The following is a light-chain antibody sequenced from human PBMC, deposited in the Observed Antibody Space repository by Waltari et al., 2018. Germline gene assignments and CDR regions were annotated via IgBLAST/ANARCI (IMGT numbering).Light chain of an antibody. J-gene: IGKJ4*01. CDR2: YAS. CDR3: QQYKSVPLT. V-gene: IGKV1D-16*01. Sequence: DIQMTQSPSSLSASVGDRVTITCRASQGISSCLAWYQPKPGKAPKLVIYYASSLQSGVPSRFSGSGSETDLTLTSSSLQPEDFATYSYQQYKSVPLTIGGGTKVDIK. CDR1: QGISSC.